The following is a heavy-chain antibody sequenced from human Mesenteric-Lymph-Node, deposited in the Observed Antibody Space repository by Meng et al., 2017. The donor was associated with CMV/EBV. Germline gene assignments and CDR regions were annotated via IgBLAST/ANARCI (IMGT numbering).Heavy chain of an antibody. Sequence: ASVKVSCKASGYTFSLYGITWVRQAPGQGLEWMGWISGYNGNTKYAQKYQGRVTMTTDTSTGTAYMELRSLRSDDTAVYYCASSRAGTTRFDYWGQGTLVTVSS. CDR2: ISGYNGNT. CDR3: ASSRAGTTRFDY. V-gene: IGHV1-18*01. D-gene: IGHD1-7*01. CDR1: GYTFSLYG. J-gene: IGHJ4*02.